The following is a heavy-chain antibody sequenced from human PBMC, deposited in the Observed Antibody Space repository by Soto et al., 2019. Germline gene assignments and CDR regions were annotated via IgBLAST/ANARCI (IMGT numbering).Heavy chain of an antibody. Sequence: QITLKESGPTLVKPTQTLTLTCTFSGFSLSTSGVGVGWIRQPPGKALEWLALIYWDDDKRYSPSLKSRLTITKDTSKNPVVLTMTNMYPVDTATYYCAHEGAAAGRGVYWGQGTLVTVSS. J-gene: IGHJ4*02. D-gene: IGHD6-13*01. CDR1: GFSLSTSGVG. V-gene: IGHV2-5*02. CDR2: IYWDDDK. CDR3: AHEGAAAGRGVY.